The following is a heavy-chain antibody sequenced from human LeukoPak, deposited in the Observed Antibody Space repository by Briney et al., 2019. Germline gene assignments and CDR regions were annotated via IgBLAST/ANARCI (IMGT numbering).Heavy chain of an antibody. Sequence: ASVKVSCKASGGTFSSYAISWVRQAPGQGLEWMGGIIPIFGAANYAQKFQGRVTITADESTSTAYMELSSLRSEDTAVYYCARDRYYYGSGSYYNRPFNPWGQGTLVTVSS. CDR2: IIPIFGAA. CDR3: ARDRYYYGSGSYYNRPFNP. CDR1: GGTFSSYA. J-gene: IGHJ5*02. D-gene: IGHD3-10*01. V-gene: IGHV1-69*13.